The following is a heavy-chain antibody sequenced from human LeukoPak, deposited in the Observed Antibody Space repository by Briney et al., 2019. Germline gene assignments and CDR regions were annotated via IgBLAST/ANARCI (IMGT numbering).Heavy chain of an antibody. CDR3: ARGPFAYYYDSSGYMNPLYYYYGMDV. D-gene: IGHD3-22*01. J-gene: IGHJ6*02. CDR1: GYTFTGYY. CDR2: INRNSGDT. V-gene: IGHV1-2*02. Sequence: ASLKVSCKTSGYTFTGYYMHWVRQAPGQGLEWMGCINRNSGDTIYAHNFQARVTMTRDTSISTAYMELSSLRSDDTAVYYCARGPFAYYYDSSGYMNPLYYYYGMDVWGQGTTVTVSS.